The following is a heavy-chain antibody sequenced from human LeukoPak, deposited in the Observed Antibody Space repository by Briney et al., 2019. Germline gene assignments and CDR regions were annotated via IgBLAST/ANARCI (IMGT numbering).Heavy chain of an antibody. CDR3: ARDRLLWFGELADYGMDV. J-gene: IGHJ6*02. Sequence: ASVKVSCKASGYTFTSYGISWVRQAPGQGLEWMGWISPYNGNTNYAQKLQGRVTMTTDTSTSTAYMELRRLRSDDMAVYYCARDRLLWFGELADYGMDVWGQGTTVTVSS. V-gene: IGHV1-18*03. CDR2: ISPYNGNT. CDR1: GYTFTSYG. D-gene: IGHD3-10*01.